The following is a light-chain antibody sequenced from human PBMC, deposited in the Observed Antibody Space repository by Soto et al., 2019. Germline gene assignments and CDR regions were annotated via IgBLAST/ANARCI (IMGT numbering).Light chain of an antibody. J-gene: IGKJ1*01. CDR1: QSISNR. V-gene: IGKV1-5*03. CDR3: LQDINYPWT. Sequence: DIQMTQSPSTLSASVGDRVTITCRASQSISNRLAWYQQRPGKAPKYLIHKASSLQSGVPPRFSGSGSGTDFTLAISSLQPEDSATYYCLQDINYPWTFGQGTKVDIK. CDR2: KAS.